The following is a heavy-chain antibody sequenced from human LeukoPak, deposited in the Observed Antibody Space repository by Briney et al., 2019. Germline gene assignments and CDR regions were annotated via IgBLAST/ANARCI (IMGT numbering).Heavy chain of an antibody. Sequence: GGSLRLSCAASGFTFSSYWMHWVRQAPGKGLVWVSRINSDGSSTSYADSVKGRFTISRGNAKNTLYLQMNSLRAEDTAVYYCAREEDIVVVTAMVDYWGQGTLVTVSS. CDR3: AREEDIVVVTAMVDY. J-gene: IGHJ4*02. D-gene: IGHD2-21*02. V-gene: IGHV3-74*01. CDR2: INSDGSST. CDR1: GFTFSSYW.